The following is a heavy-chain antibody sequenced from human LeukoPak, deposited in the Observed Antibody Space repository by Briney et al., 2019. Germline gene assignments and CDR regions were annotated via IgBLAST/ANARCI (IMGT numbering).Heavy chain of an antibody. J-gene: IGHJ3*02. V-gene: IGHV4-4*07. CDR1: GGSISGYY. CDR3: ARLITGTTTAFDI. D-gene: IGHD1-7*01. Sequence: PSETLSLTCSVSGGSISGYYWGWVRQPAGKGLDWLGRVYTSGSTHYKPSLKTRLTMSVDTSKNQFSLKLSSVTAADTAVYYCARLITGTTTAFDIWGQGTMATVSS. CDR2: VYTSGST.